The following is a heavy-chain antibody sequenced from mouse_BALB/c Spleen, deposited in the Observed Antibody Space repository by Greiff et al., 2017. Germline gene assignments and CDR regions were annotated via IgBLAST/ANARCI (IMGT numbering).Heavy chain of an antibody. D-gene: IGHD1-1*01. CDR1: GYTFTSYW. V-gene: IGHV1-7*01. CDR2: INPSTGYT. J-gene: IGHJ1*01. Sequence: LQESGAELAKPGASVKMSCKASGYTFTSYWMHWVKQRPGQGLEWIGYINPSTGYTEYNQKFKDKATLTADKSSSTAYMQLSSLTSEDSAVYYCARYYGSSFWYFDVWGAGTTVTVSS. CDR3: ARYYGSSFWYFDV.